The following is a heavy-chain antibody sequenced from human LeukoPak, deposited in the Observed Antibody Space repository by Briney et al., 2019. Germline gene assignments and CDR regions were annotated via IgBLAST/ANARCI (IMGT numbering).Heavy chain of an antibody. J-gene: IGHJ6*03. CDR2: IYYSGST. Sequence: PSQTPSLTCTVSGGSISSGDYYWSWIRQPPGKGLEWIGYIYYSGSTNYNPSLKSRVTISVDTSKNQFSLKLSSVTAADTAVYYCARGGAARPPGRGNYYYYMDVWGKGTTVTVSS. D-gene: IGHD6-6*01. V-gene: IGHV4-30-4*08. CDR3: ARGGAARPPGRGNYYYYMDV. CDR1: GGSISSGDYY.